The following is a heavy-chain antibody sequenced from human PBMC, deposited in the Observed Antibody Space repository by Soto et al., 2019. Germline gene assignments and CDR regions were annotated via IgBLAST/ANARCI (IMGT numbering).Heavy chain of an antibody. Sequence: GGSLILSCAASGFPFSSYAMSWVRQAPGKGLEWVSAISGSGGSTYYADSVKGRFTISRDNSKNTLYLQMNSLRAEDTAVYYCAKDYLAQTVAAPEGFDYWGQGTLVTVSS. D-gene: IGHD6-19*01. J-gene: IGHJ4*02. V-gene: IGHV3-23*01. CDR3: AKDYLAQTVAAPEGFDY. CDR1: GFPFSSYA. CDR2: ISGSGGST.